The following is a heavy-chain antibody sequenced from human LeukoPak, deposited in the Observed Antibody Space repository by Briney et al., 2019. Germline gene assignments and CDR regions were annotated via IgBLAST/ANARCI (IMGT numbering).Heavy chain of an antibody. CDR1: GYSFTSYW. J-gene: IGHJ6*03. CDR3: ARHLIAVAGVNYYYYMDV. Sequence: GESLKISCKGSGYSFTSYWIGWVRRMPGKGLEWMGIIYPGDSDTRYSPSFQGQVTISADKSISTAYLQWSSLKASDTAMYYRARHLIAVAGVNYYYYMDVWGKGTTVTISS. CDR2: IYPGDSDT. D-gene: IGHD6-19*01. V-gene: IGHV5-51*01.